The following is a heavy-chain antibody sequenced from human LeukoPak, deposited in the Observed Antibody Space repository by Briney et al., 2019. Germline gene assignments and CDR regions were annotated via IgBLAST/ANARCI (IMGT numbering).Heavy chain of an antibody. Sequence: GGSLRLSCAASGFTFSSYAMSWVRQAPGKGLEWVSVISGSGSSTYYADSVKGRFTISRDKSKNTLYLEMNSLRVEDTAIYYCAISPPYSSSWYSLGYWGQGTLVTVSS. CDR2: ISGSGSST. V-gene: IGHV3-23*01. CDR3: AISPPYSSSWYSLGY. J-gene: IGHJ4*02. CDR1: GFTFSSYA. D-gene: IGHD6-13*01.